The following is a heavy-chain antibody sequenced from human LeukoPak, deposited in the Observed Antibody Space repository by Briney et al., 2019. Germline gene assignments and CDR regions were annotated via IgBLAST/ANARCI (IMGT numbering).Heavy chain of an antibody. CDR3: AKDRKWSYYGFDY. J-gene: IGHJ4*02. Sequence: GGSLRLSCAASGFTFSSYGMHWVRQAPGKGLEWVAVISNDGSHKYYADSAKGRFTISRDNSKNTLYLEVNSLRVEDTAVYYCAKDRKWSYYGFDYWGQGTLVTVSS. V-gene: IGHV3-30*18. D-gene: IGHD3-10*01. CDR2: ISNDGSHK. CDR1: GFTFSSYG.